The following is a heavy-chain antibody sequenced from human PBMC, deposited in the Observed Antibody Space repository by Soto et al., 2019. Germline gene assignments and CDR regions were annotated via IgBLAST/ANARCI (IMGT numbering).Heavy chain of an antibody. CDR1: GYTFTSYG. V-gene: IGHV1-18*04. J-gene: IGHJ6*02. D-gene: IGHD6-19*01. Sequence: GASVKVSCKASGYTFTSYGISWVRQAPGQGLEWMGWISAYNGNTNYAQKLQGRVTMTTDTSTSTAYMELRSLRSDDTAVYYCERERGSGWSRAGMDVCGQGTTVTVYS. CDR2: ISAYNGNT. CDR3: ERERGSGWSRAGMDV.